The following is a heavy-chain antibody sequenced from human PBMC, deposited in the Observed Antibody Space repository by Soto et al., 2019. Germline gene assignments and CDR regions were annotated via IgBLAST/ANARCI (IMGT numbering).Heavy chain of an antibody. CDR2: IDVANGYT. D-gene: IGHD5-18*01. CDR1: GFTFTDYE. J-gene: IGHJ5*02. Sequence: QVQLVQSGAEVKKPGASVKVSCKASGFTFTDYELHWVRQAPGQRLEWMGWIDVANGYTKYSQKFQDRVIITRDTSASTGYMELSSLRSEDTAVYYCAKDGWVTTWRLGPWGQGALVTVSS. CDR3: AKDGWVTTWRLGP. V-gene: IGHV1-3*01.